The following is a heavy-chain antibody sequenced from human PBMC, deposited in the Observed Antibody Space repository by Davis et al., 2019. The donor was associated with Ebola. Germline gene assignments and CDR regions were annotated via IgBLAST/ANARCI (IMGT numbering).Heavy chain of an antibody. CDR3: AREIAVAGTECDY. CDR2: ISSSSSYT. J-gene: IGHJ4*02. Sequence: GESLKISCAASGFTFSDHYMSWIRQAPGKGLEWVSYISSSSSYTNYADSVKGRFTISRDNAKNSLYLQMNSLRDEDTAVYYCAREIAVAGTECDYWGQGTLVTVSS. V-gene: IGHV3-11*06. CDR1: GFTFSDHY. D-gene: IGHD6-19*01.